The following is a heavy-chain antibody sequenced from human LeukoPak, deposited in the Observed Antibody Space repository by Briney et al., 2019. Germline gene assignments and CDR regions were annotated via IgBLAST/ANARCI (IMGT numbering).Heavy chain of an antibody. CDR1: GGSISTYY. CDR2: IYYSGIT. CDR3: ARGLTAYYDKSGDDH. J-gene: IGHJ4*02. Sequence: PSETLSLTCTVSGGSISTYYWSWIRQPPGKGLEWIGYIYYSGITNYNPFLKSRVTISVDTSKNQFSLKLSSVTAADTAVYYCARGLTAYYDKSGDDHWGQGTLVTVSS. D-gene: IGHD3-22*01. V-gene: IGHV4-59*01.